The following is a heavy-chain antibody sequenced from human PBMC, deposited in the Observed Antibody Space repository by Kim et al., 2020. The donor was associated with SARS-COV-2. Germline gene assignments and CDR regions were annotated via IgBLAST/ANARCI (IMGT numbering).Heavy chain of an antibody. CDR1: GGSISSSSYY. J-gene: IGHJ3*02. V-gene: IGHV4-39*01. D-gene: IGHD3-9*01. CDR3: ARLDILTGYHLDAFDI. CDR2: IYYSGST. Sequence: SETLSLTCTVSGGSISSSSYYWGWIRQPPGKGLEWIGSIYYSGSTYYNPSLKSRVTISVDTSKNQFSLKLSSVTAADTAVYYCARLDILTGYHLDAFDIWGQGTMVTVSS.